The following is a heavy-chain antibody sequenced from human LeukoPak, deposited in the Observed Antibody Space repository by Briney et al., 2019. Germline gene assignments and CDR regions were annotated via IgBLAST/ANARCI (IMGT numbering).Heavy chain of an antibody. CDR2: IYYSGST. D-gene: IGHD6-13*01. CDR1: GGYIGSFY. J-gene: IGHJ4*02. Sequence: SETLSLTCTVSGGYIGSFYWSWIRRPPGKGLEWIGYIYYSGSTNYNPSLKSRVTISVDTSKNQFSLKVTSVTAADTAVYYCARGFAAAGFDYWGQGTLV. V-gene: IGHV4-59*08. CDR3: ARGFAAAGFDY.